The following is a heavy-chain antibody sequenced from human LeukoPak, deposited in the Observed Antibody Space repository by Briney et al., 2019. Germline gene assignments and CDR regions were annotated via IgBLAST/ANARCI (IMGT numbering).Heavy chain of an antibody. V-gene: IGHV3-74*01. Sequence: GGSLRLSCAASGFTFSSYWMHWVRHAPGKGLVWVSRINSDGSSTSYADSVKGRFTISRDNAKNTLYLQMNSLRAEDTAVYYCARVASYSSGRYFDYWGQGTLVTVSS. D-gene: IGHD6-19*01. CDR2: INSDGSST. J-gene: IGHJ4*02. CDR3: ARVASYSSGRYFDY. CDR1: GFTFSSYW.